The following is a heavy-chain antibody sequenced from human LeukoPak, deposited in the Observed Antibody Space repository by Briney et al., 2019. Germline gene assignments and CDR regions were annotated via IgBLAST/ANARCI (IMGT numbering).Heavy chain of an antibody. CDR3: ARGNPSLYSYGYYHYYYYMDV. J-gene: IGHJ6*03. V-gene: IGHV4-39*07. CDR2: IYYSGST. Sequence: SETLSLTCTVSGGSISSSSYYWGWIRQPPGKGLEWIGSIYYSGSTYYNPSLKSRVTISVDTSKNQFSLKLSSVTAADTAVYYCARGNPSLYSYGYYHYYYYMDVWGKGTTVTVSS. D-gene: IGHD5-18*01. CDR1: GGSISSSSYY.